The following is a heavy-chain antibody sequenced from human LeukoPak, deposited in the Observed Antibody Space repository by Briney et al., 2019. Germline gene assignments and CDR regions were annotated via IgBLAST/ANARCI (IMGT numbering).Heavy chain of an antibody. CDR1: GFTFSSYG. Sequence: PGGSLRLSCAASGFTFSSYGMHWVRQAPGKGLEWVANIKQDGSEKYYADSVKGRFTISRDNGKNSLDLQMNSLRADDTAFYYCARDTLGEGEDANYAVYYFDYWGQGTVVTVSS. J-gene: IGHJ4*02. CDR3: ARDTLGEGEDANYAVYYFDY. CDR2: IKQDGSEK. V-gene: IGHV3-7*01. D-gene: IGHD4/OR15-4a*01.